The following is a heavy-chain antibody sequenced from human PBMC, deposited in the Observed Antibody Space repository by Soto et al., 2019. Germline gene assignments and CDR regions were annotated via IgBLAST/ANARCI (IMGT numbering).Heavy chain of an antibody. J-gene: IGHJ6*02. V-gene: IGHV3-15*07. CDR2: IKSKTDGGTT. D-gene: IGHD3-10*01. CDR3: TTERGGRARYYYYGMDV. CDR1: GFTFSNAW. Sequence: EVQLVESGGCLVKPGGSLRLSCAASGFTFSNAWMNWVRQAPGKGLEWVGRIKSKTDGGTTDYAAPVKGRFTISRDDSGNTLYLQMNSLKTEATAVYYCTTERGGRARYYYYGMDVWGQGTTVTVSS.